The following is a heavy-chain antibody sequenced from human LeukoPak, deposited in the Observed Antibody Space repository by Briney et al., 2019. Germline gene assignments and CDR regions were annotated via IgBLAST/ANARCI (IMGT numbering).Heavy chain of an antibody. CDR2: INPNSGGT. V-gene: IGHV1-2*02. CDR3: ARDQSYGSGSRRMDV. J-gene: IGHJ6*04. Sequence: ASVKVSCKASGYTFTGYYMHWVRQAPGQGLEWMGWINPNSGGTNYAQKFQGRATMTRDTSISTAYMELSRLRSDDTAVDYCARDQSYGSGSRRMDVWGKGTTVTVSS. CDR1: GYTFTGYY. D-gene: IGHD3-10*01.